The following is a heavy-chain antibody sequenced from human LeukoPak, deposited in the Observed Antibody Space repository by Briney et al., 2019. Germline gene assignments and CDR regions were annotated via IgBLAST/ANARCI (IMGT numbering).Heavy chain of an antibody. Sequence: SQTLSLTCTVSGGSISSGDYYWSWIRQPPGKGLEWIGYTYYSGSTYYNPSLKNRVSISVDTSKNQFSLNLSSVTAADTAVYYCARAYYYDSRIDTWGQGKLVTVSS. V-gene: IGHV4-30-4*01. CDR3: ARAYYYDSRIDT. CDR1: GGSISSGDYY. CDR2: TYYSGST. J-gene: IGHJ5*02. D-gene: IGHD3-22*01.